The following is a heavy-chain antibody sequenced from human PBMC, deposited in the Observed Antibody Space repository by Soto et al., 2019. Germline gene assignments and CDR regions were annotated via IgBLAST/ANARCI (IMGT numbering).Heavy chain of an antibody. V-gene: IGHV1-69*04. J-gene: IGHJ6*02. D-gene: IGHD1-1*01. CDR1: GGTLSSFA. CDR3: ENGHDNYFYYGMDV. Sequence: QVQLVQSGSEVKKPGSSVKVSCKTSGGTLSSFAISWVRQAPGQGLEWVGTFIPVVAMAKYGQNFQGRVTITADQLTNTLFMELRSLRYEDTATSYCENGHDNYFYYGMDVWGQGTTVTVSS. CDR2: FIPVVAMA.